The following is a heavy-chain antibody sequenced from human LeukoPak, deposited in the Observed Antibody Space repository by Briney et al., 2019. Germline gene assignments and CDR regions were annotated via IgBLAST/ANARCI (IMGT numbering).Heavy chain of an antibody. V-gene: IGHV4-61*01. Sequence: SETLSLTCTVSGGSVSSGSYYWSWIRQPPGKGLEWIGYIYYSGSTNYNPSLKSRVTISVDTSKNQFSLKLCSVTAADTAVYYCARYTTTALATYFDYWGQGTLVTVSS. CDR3: ARYTTTALATYFDY. CDR2: IYYSGST. D-gene: IGHD4-11*01. J-gene: IGHJ4*02. CDR1: GGSVSSGSYY.